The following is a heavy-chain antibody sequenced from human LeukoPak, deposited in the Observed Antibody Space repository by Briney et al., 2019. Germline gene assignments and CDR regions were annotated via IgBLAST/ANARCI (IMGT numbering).Heavy chain of an antibody. CDR3: ARDWEMHYDSSGHFDY. CDR2: TSSSDPGT. CDR1: GFPLSSYA. D-gene: IGHD3-22*01. Sequence: PGGSLRLSCAASGFPLSSYAMSCVRQGPGKRLDWVASTSSSDPGTYHADSVRGRFTISTDNSRNTLYLQMNRVRVEDAAVYYCARDWEMHYDSSGHFDYWGQGTLVTVSS. J-gene: IGHJ4*02. V-gene: IGHV3-23*01.